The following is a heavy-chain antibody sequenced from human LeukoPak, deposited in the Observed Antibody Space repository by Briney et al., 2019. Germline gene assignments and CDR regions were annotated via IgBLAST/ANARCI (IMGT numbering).Heavy chain of an antibody. V-gene: IGHV3-7*01. CDR2: IKQDGSEK. D-gene: IGHD4-17*01. J-gene: IGHJ6*03. CDR3: ARMRGSTVTTKRYYYYYMDV. Sequence: GGSLRLSCAASGFTFSSYSMSWVRQAPGKGLEWVANIKQDGSEKYYVDSVKGRFTISRDNAKNSLYLQMNSLRAEDTAVYYCARMRGSTVTTKRYYYYYMDVWGKGTTVTVSS. CDR1: GFTFSSYS.